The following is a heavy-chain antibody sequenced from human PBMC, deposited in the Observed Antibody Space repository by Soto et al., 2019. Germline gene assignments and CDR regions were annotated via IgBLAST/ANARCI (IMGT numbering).Heavy chain of an antibody. D-gene: IGHD6-19*01. CDR3: ARVIAVAGTEYFDY. CDR2: ISSSSSTI. Sequence: EVQLVESGGGLVQPGGSLRLSCAASGFTFSSYSMNWVRQAPGKGLEWVSYISSSSSTIYYADSVKGRFTISRDNAKNSLYLHMNSLRDEDTAVYYCARVIAVAGTEYFDYWGQGTLVTVSS. V-gene: IGHV3-48*02. J-gene: IGHJ4*02. CDR1: GFTFSSYS.